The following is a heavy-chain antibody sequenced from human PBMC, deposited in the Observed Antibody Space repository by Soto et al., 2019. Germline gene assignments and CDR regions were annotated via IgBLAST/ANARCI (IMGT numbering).Heavy chain of an antibody. D-gene: IGHD3-3*01. CDR1: GFTVSSNY. Sequence: EVQLVESAGGLIQPGGSLRLSCAASGFTVSSNYMSWVRQAPGKGLEWVSVIYSGGSTYYADSVKGRFTISRDNSKNTLYLQMNSLIAEDTAVYYCARDSRYYDFWSGKYYGMDVWGQGTTVTVSS. CDR2: IYSGGST. V-gene: IGHV3-53*01. CDR3: ARDSRYYDFWSGKYYGMDV. J-gene: IGHJ6*02.